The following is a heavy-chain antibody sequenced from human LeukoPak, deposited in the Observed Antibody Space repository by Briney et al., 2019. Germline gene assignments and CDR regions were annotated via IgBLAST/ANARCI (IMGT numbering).Heavy chain of an antibody. CDR2: INPNSGGT. J-gene: IGHJ5*02. CDR3: ARDRIVVVPAAKHWFDP. Sequence: ASVKVSCKASGYTFTGYYMHWVRQAPGQGLEWMGWINPNSGGTNYAQKIQGRVTMTRDTSISTAYMELSRLRSDDTAVYYCARDRIVVVPAAKHWFDPWGQGTLVTVSS. D-gene: IGHD2-2*01. V-gene: IGHV1-2*02. CDR1: GYTFTGYY.